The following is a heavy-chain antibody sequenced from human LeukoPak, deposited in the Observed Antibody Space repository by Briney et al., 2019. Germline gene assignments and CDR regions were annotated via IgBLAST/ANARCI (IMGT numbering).Heavy chain of an antibody. V-gene: IGHV4-39*01. Sequence: PSETLSLTCTVSGGSTSSSSYYWGWIRQPPGKGLEWIGSIYYSGSTYYNPSLKSRVTISVDTSKNQFSLKLSSVTAADTAVYYCARGHRRRYCSSTSCLRGFLDYWGQGTLVTVSS. CDR1: GGSTSSSSYY. J-gene: IGHJ4*02. CDR2: IYYSGST. CDR3: ARGHRRRYCSSTSCLRGFLDY. D-gene: IGHD2-2*01.